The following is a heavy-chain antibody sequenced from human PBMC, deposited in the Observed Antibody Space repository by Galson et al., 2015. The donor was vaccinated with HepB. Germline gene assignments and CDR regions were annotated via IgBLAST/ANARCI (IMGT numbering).Heavy chain of an antibody. V-gene: IGHV1-18*04. J-gene: IGHJ4*02. Sequence: SVKVSCKASGYTFTSYGISWVRQAPGQGLEWMGWISAYNGNTNYAQKLQGRVTMTTDTSTSTAYMELRSLRSDDTAVYYCARAADYYDSSGYYGKYWGQGTLVTVSS. D-gene: IGHD3-22*01. CDR1: GYTFTSYG. CDR3: ARAADYYDSSGYYGKY. CDR2: ISAYNGNT.